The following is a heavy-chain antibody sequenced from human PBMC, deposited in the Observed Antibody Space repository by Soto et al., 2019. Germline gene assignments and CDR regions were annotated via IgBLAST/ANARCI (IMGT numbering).Heavy chain of an antibody. Sequence: HPGGSLRLSCAASGFTFSSYGMHWVRQAPGKGLEWVAVIWYDGSNKYYADSVKGRFTISRDNSKNTLYLQMNSLRAEDTAVYYCAREGPAAIRSFDYWGQGTLVTVSS. CDR3: AREGPAAIRSFDY. J-gene: IGHJ4*02. CDR1: GFTFSSYG. V-gene: IGHV3-33*01. CDR2: IWYDGSNK. D-gene: IGHD2-2*01.